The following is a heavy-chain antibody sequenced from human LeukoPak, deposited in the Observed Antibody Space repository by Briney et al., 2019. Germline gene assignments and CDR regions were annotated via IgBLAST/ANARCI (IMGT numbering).Heavy chain of an antibody. CDR3: ARDGYYSLAVDY. Sequence: PGGSLRLSCAASGFTFSIYAMSWVRQAPGKGLQWVSSITSRGESTWYVDSVKGRFTITRDNSENTLYLQMHSLRAEDTAVYYCARDGYYSLAVDYWGQGTLVTVSS. J-gene: IGHJ4*02. CDR2: ITSRGEST. V-gene: IGHV3-23*01. D-gene: IGHD3-3*01. CDR1: GFTFSIYA.